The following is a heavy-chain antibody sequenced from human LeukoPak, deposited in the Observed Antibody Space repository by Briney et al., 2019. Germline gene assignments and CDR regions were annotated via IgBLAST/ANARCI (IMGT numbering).Heavy chain of an antibody. CDR2: INPSGGST. CDR1: GYTFTSYY. J-gene: IGHJ4*02. V-gene: IGHV1-46*01. Sequence: ASVKVSCKASGYTFTSYYMHWVRQAPGQGLEWMGIINPSGGSTSYAQKFQGRVTMTRDTSTSTVYMELSSLRSEDTAVYYCARGAKTYYYGSGSYFFGYWGQGTLVTASS. CDR3: ARGAKTYYYGSGSYFFGY. D-gene: IGHD3-10*01.